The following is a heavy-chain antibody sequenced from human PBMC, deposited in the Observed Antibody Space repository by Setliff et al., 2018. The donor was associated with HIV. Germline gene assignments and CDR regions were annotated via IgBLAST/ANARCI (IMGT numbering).Heavy chain of an antibody. CDR1: GDSVSSNSAA. J-gene: IGHJ3*02. V-gene: IGHV6-1*01. CDR2: TCYRSKWYN. CDR3: ARTRGLGYYDSSGNAFDI. D-gene: IGHD3-22*01. Sequence: SQTLSLPCAISGDSVSSNSAAWNWIRQSPSRGLEWLGRTCYRSKWYNDYAGSVKSRITINPDTSKNQFSLQLNSVTPEDTAVYYCARTRGLGYYDSSGNAFDIWGQGTMVTVSS.